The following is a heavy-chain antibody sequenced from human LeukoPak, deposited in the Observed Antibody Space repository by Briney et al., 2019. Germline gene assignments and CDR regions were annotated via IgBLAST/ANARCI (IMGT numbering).Heavy chain of an antibody. J-gene: IGHJ4*02. CDR2: INPNSGGT. CDR1: GYTFTGYY. V-gene: IGHV1-2*02. Sequence: ASVKVSCKASGYTFTGYYMHWVRQAPGQGHEWMGWINPNSGGTNYAQKFQGRVTMTRDTSISTAYMELSRLRSDDTAVYYCARGVEYSSSNPYYFDYWGQGTLVTVSS. CDR3: ARGVEYSSSNPYYFDY. D-gene: IGHD6-13*01.